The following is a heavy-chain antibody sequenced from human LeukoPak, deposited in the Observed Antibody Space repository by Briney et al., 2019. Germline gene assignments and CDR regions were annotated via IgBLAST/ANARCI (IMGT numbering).Heavy chain of an antibody. V-gene: IGHV3-21*01. Sequence: GGSLRLSCAASGFTFSSYSMNWVRQAPGKGLEWVSSISSSSYIYYADSVKGRFTISRDNAKNSLYLQMNSLRAEDTAVYYCASLGYCSGGSCSRGSFDPWGQGTLVTVSS. CDR3: ASLGYCSGGSCSRGSFDP. J-gene: IGHJ5*02. CDR2: ISSSSYI. D-gene: IGHD2-15*01. CDR1: GFTFSSYS.